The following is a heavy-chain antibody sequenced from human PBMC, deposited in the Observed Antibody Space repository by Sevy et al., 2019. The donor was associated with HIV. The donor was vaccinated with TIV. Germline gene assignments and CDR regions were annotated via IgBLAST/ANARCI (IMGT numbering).Heavy chain of an antibody. CDR2: IIPILGTV. D-gene: IGHD6-19*01. CDR3: ARGGGNGWYYFDY. J-gene: IGHJ4*02. CDR1: GGTFSTYG. V-gene: IGHV1-69*13. Sequence: ASVKVSCKASGGTFSTYGISWVRQAPGQGPEWMGGIIPILGTVNYAQKFQGRVTITADESTKTAYMELSSLRSGDTAVYYWARGGGNGWYYFDYWGQETLVTVSS.